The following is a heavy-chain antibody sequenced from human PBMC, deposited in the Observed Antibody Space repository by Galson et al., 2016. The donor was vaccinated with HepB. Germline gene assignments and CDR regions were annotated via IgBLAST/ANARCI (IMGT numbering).Heavy chain of an antibody. J-gene: IGHJ6*03. V-gene: IGHV4-34*01. Sequence: SETLSLTCAVYGGSFSYYYWSWIRQPPGKGLEWIGEINHSGSTNYNPSLKSRVTISVDTSKNQFSLKLSSVTAADTAVYYCARVVEGRLVVYFYYYMDVWGRGTTVTVSS. CDR1: GGSFSYYY. CDR3: ARVVEGRLVVYFYYYMDV. D-gene: IGHD6-19*01. CDR2: INHSGST.